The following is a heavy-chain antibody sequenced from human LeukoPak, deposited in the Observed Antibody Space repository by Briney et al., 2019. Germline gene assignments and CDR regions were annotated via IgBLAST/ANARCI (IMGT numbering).Heavy chain of an antibody. Sequence: SETLSLTCTVSGGSISSSSFYWGWIRQPPGKGLEWIGTIYYSGSTYYNSSLKSRVTISVDTSKNQFSLKLRSVTAADTAVYFCARGPYSYDSSGAFDIWGQGTMVTVSS. CDR3: ARGPYSYDSSGAFDI. J-gene: IGHJ3*02. V-gene: IGHV4-39*07. D-gene: IGHD3-22*01. CDR2: IYYSGST. CDR1: GGSISSSSFY.